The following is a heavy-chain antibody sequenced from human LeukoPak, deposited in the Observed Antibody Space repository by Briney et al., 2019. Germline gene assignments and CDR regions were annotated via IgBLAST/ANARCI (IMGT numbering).Heavy chain of an antibody. CDR1: GGSISSGDYY. CDR3: ASITTVSTYYYYYYYMDV. CDR2: IYYSGST. J-gene: IGHJ6*03. D-gene: IGHD4-11*01. Sequence: SQTLSLTCTVSGGSISSGDYYWSWIRQTPGKGLEWIGYIYYSGSTYYNPSLKSRVTISVDTSKNQFSLKLSSVTAADTAVYYCASITTVSTYYYYYYYMDVWGKGTTVTVSS. V-gene: IGHV4-30-4*08.